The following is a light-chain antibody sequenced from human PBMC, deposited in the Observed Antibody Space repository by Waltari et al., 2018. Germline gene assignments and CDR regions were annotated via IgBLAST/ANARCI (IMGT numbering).Light chain of an antibody. CDR3: AAWDDSLNGVV. CDR1: SSHIGRNT. Sequence: QSVLTQSPSASGTPGQRVTISCSGSSSHIGRNTVTWYQQLPGTAPKLLIYSNNQRPSGVSDRFSGSKSGTSASLAISGLQSEDEADYYCAAWDDSLNGVVFGGGTKLTVL. V-gene: IGLV1-44*01. CDR2: SNN. J-gene: IGLJ2*01.